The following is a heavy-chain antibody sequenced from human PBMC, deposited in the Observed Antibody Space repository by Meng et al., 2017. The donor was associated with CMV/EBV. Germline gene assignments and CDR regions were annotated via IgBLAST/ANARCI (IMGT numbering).Heavy chain of an antibody. CDR3: ANVAQSPGWELHHYYYGMDV. D-gene: IGHD1-26*01. CDR2: IRYDGSNK. Sequence: GESLKISCAASGFTFSSYGMHWVRQAPDKGLEWVAFIRYDGSNKYYADSVKGRFTISRDNSKNTLYLQMNSLRAEDTAVYYCANVAQSPGWELHHYYYGMDVWGQGTTVTVSS. V-gene: IGHV3-30*02. CDR1: GFTFSSYG. J-gene: IGHJ6*02.